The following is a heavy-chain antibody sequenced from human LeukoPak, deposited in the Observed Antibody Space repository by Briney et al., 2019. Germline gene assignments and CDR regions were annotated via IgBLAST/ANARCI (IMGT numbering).Heavy chain of an antibody. Sequence: ASVKVSCKASGGTFSSYAINWVRQAPGQGLEWMGGIIPIFGTANSAQKFQGRVTITADESTSTAYMELSSLRSEDTAVYYCAREVDVAFDIWGQGTMVTVSS. J-gene: IGHJ3*02. CDR1: GGTFSSYA. CDR2: IIPIFGTA. V-gene: IGHV1-69*13. CDR3: AREVDVAFDI.